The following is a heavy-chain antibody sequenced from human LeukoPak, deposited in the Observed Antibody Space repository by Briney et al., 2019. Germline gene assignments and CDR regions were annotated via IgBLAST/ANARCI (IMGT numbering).Heavy chain of an antibody. V-gene: IGHV3-23*01. Sequence: PGGSLRLSCAASGFTFSSYAMSWVRQAPGKGLEWVSGISGSGGSTYYVDSVKGRFTISRDNSKNTLYLQMNSLRAEDTAVYYCAKDYCSSTSCYPDYWGQGTLVTVSS. CDR2: ISGSGGST. CDR1: GFTFSSYA. CDR3: AKDYCSSTSCYPDY. D-gene: IGHD2-2*01. J-gene: IGHJ4*02.